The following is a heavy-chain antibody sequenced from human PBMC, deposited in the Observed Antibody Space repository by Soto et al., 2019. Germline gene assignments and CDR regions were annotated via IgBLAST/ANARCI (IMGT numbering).Heavy chain of an antibody. D-gene: IGHD2-2*01. Sequence: QVQLVQSGAEVKKPGSSVKVSCKASGGTFSSYAISWVRQAPGQGLEWMGGIIPIPGTANYAQKFQGRVTITADESTSTAYMELSSLRSEDTAVYYCAISQGIRTSLEIYYYYYYGMDVWGQGTTVTVSS. J-gene: IGHJ6*02. V-gene: IGHV1-69*01. CDR3: AISQGIRTSLEIYYYYYYGMDV. CDR1: GGTFSSYA. CDR2: IIPIPGTA.